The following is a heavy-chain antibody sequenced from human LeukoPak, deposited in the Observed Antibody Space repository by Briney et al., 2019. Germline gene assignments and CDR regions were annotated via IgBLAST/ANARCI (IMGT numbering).Heavy chain of an antibody. CDR3: AKYAFRYFDY. D-gene: IGHD3-9*01. CDR2: ISGSGGTT. Sequence: GGSLRLSCAASGFTFSNYVMGWVRQAPGKGLEWVSAISGSGGTTYYADSVKGRFTISRDTSKNTLFLQMNSLRVEDTATYYCAKYAFRYFDYWGQGTLVTVSS. V-gene: IGHV3-23*01. CDR1: GFTFSNYV. J-gene: IGHJ4*02.